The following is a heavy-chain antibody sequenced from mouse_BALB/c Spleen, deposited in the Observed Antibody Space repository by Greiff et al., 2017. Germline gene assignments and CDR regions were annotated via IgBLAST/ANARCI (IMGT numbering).Heavy chain of an antibody. V-gene: IGHV5-17*02. CDR1: GFTFSSFG. J-gene: IGHJ4*01. Sequence: EVKVVESGGGLVQPGGSRKLSCAASGFTFSSFGMHWVRQAPEKGLEWVAYISSGSSTIYYADTVKGRFTISRDNPKNTLFLQMTSLRSEDTAMYYGARRGFIEQDDAMDYWGQGTSVTVSS. CDR3: ARRGFIEQDDAMDY. D-gene: IGHD1-2*01. CDR2: ISSGSSTI.